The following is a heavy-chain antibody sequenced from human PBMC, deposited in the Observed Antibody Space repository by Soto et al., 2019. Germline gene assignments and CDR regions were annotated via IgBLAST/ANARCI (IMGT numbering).Heavy chain of an antibody. V-gene: IGHV1-69*13. CDR3: ARDRAGYYPHFVY. J-gene: IGHJ4*02. Sequence: WASVKVSCKALRGTFTNYAFSWVRQAPGQGLEWMGGIMPFFGSGNYAQKFQGRINITADESTSSVYLELTSLRSEDTAVYYCARDRAGYYPHFVYWGQGTLVTVSS. CDR2: IMPFFGSG. D-gene: IGHD2-2*03. CDR1: RGTFTNYA.